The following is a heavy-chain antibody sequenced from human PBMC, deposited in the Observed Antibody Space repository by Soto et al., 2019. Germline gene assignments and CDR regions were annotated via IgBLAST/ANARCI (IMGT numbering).Heavy chain of an antibody. D-gene: IGHD3-9*01. J-gene: IGHJ4*02. CDR1: GGSISNGNYY. CDR3: ASHPSTGYHQF. V-gene: IGHV4-39*01. Sequence: SETLSLTCTVSGGSISNGNYYWAWIRQPPGKGPEWIGSIYYSGNTYYNPSLKSRVTISVDKSKNQFSLQLSSVTAADTAVYYCASHPSTGYHQFWGQGTLVTVSS. CDR2: IYYSGNT.